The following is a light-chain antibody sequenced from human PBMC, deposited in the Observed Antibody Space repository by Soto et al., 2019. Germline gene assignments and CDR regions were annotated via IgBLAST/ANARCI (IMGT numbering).Light chain of an antibody. J-gene: IGLJ3*02. Sequence: QAVLTQSPSASASLGASVKFTCTLSSGRTGYSIAWHQQQPEKGPRYLMKVDSDGSHTKGDGIPDRFSGSCPGAERYLIISSLQSEDEGDYYRQTWDFGTVFGGGTNVTVL. CDR2: VDSDGSH. V-gene: IGLV4-69*01. CDR1: SGRTGYS. CDR3: QTWDFGTV.